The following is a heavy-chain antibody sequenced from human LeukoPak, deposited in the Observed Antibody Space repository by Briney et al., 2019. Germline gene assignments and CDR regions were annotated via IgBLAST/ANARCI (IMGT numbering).Heavy chain of an antibody. V-gene: IGHV4-31*03. CDR1: GGSLSSGGYY. CDR3: ARALGSSGYGWFDP. CDR2: IYYSGST. D-gene: IGHD3-22*01. Sequence: PSETLSLTCTVSGGSLSSGGYYWSWIRQHPGEGLQRIGNIYYSGSTYYNPSLKSRLTISVGTSKNQFSLKLSSVTAADTAVYYCARALGSSGYGWFDPWGQGTLVTVSS. J-gene: IGHJ5*02.